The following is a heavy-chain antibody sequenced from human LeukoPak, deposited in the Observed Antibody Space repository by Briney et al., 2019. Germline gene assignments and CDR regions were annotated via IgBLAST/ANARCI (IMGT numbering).Heavy chain of an antibody. CDR3: ARGGRGRYSNYYYYLDV. CDR2: ISSDGTNK. CDR1: GFTFTSYA. Sequence: GGSLRLSCAASGFTFTSYALHWVRQSPGKGLEWVALISSDGTNKYYADSVKGRFTISRDNPRNTLGLQMNSLRAEDTAVYYCARGGRGRYSNYYYYLDVWGKGTTVTVSS. J-gene: IGHJ6*03. D-gene: IGHD2-15*01. V-gene: IGHV3-30*04.